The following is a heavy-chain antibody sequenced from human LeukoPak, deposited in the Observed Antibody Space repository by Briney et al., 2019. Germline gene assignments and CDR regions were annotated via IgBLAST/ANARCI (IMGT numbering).Heavy chain of an antibody. V-gene: IGHV3-7*01. Sequence: GGSLRLSCAASGFTLSSYWMSWLRQAPGKGLAGVANIKQVGREKYYVDSVKDRFTNSRENAKNSLYLQMNRLRAEDTAVYACARDKTRGLGYSYSKSGNYFDYWGQGTLVTVSS. J-gene: IGHJ4*02. D-gene: IGHD5-18*01. CDR1: GFTLSSYW. CDR3: ARDKTRGLGYSYSKSGNYFDY. CDR2: IKQVGREK.